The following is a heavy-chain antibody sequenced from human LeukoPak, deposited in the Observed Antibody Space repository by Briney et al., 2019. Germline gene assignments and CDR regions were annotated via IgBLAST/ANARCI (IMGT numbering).Heavy chain of an antibody. D-gene: IGHD4-17*01. Sequence: PGGSLRLSCAASGFTFSSYGMHWVRQAPGKGLVWVAFIRYDGSNKYYADSVKGRFTISRDNSKNTLYLQMNSLKTEDTAVYYCTTGDYAFDYWGRATQVTVSP. CDR3: TTGDYAFDY. CDR1: GFTFSSYG. CDR2: IRYDGSNK. V-gene: IGHV3-30*02. J-gene: IGHJ4*02.